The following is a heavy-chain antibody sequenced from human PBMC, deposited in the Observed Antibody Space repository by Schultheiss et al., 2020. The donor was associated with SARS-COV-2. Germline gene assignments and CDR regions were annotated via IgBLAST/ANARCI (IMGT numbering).Heavy chain of an antibody. CDR1: GGSISRGGNS. Sequence: SETLSLTCVVSGGSISRGGNSWSWIRQPPGNGLEWMGYIYHSGSIYYNPSLKSRVTISVDTSKNQFSLKLNSVTAADTAVYYCARGFGAGPFDIWGQGTTVTVSS. CDR2: IYHSGSI. V-gene: IGHV4-30-2*01. CDR3: ARGFGAGPFDI. J-gene: IGHJ3*02. D-gene: IGHD3-10*01.